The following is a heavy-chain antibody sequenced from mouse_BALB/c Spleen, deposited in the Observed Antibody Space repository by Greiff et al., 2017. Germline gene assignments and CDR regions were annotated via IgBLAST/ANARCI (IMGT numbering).Heavy chain of an antibody. J-gene: IGHJ3*01. CDR1: GFTFSSFG. CDR2: ISSGSSTI. CDR3: ASMITFAY. Sequence: DVQLVESGGGLVQPGGSRKLSCAASGFTFSSFGMHWVRQAPEKGLEWVAYISSGSSTIYYADTVKGRFTISRDNPKNTLFLQMTSLRSEDPAMYYCASMITFAYWGQGTLVTVSA. D-gene: IGHD2-4*01. V-gene: IGHV5-17*02.